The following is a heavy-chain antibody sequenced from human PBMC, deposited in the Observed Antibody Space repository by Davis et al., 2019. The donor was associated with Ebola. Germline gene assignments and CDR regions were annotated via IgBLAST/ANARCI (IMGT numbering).Heavy chain of an antibody. CDR1: GFTFSSYW. CDR2: IKQDGSEK. CDR3: ASAAYYDFWSGYTNWFDP. J-gene: IGHJ5*02. Sequence: PGGSLRLSCAASGFTFSSYWMSWVRQAPGKGLEWVANIKQDGSEKYYVDSVKGRFTISRDNAKNSLYLQMNSLRAEDTAVYYCASAAYYDFWSGYTNWFDPWGQGTLVTVSS. V-gene: IGHV3-7*01. D-gene: IGHD3-3*01.